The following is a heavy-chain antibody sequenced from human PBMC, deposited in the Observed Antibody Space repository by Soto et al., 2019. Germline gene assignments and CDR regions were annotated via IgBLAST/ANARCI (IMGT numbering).Heavy chain of an antibody. CDR3: ARVPDR. J-gene: IGHJ5*02. D-gene: IGHD2-2*01. Sequence: SETLSLTCTISGGSISSYYWSWIRQPPGKGLEWIGYIYYSGSTNYNPSLKSRVTISIDRSKNQFSLKLTSVTAADTAVYYCARVPDRWGQGTLVTVSS. CDR2: IYYSGST. CDR1: GGSISSYY. V-gene: IGHV4-59*12.